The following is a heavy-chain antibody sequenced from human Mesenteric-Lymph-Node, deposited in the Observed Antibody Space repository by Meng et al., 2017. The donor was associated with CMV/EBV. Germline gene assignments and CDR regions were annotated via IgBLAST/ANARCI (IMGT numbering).Heavy chain of an antibody. V-gene: IGHV4-4*02. D-gene: IGHD3-10*01. CDR2: IYHSGST. CDR1: GSLGRSNW. J-gene: IGHJ5*02. Sequence: GSLGRSNWWSWVRQPPGKGLEWIGEIYHSGSTNYHPALKSRVTISVDKSKNQFSLKLSSVTAADTAVYYCARDPVVRGVIRVFGFDPWGQGTLVTVSS. CDR3: ARDPVVRGVIRVFGFDP.